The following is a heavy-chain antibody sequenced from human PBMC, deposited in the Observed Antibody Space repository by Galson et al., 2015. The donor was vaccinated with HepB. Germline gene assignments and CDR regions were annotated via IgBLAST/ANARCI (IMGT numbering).Heavy chain of an antibody. CDR1: GFTFSSYS. CDR3: ARARRGGSYYTDDAFDI. CDR2: ISSSSSTI. J-gene: IGHJ3*02. V-gene: IGHV3-48*01. D-gene: IGHD1-26*01. Sequence: SLRLSCAASGFTFSSYSMNWVRQAPGKGLEWVSYISSSSSTIYYADSVKGRFTISRDNAKNSLYLQMNSLRAEDTAVYYCARARRGGSYYTDDAFDIWGQGTMVTVSS.